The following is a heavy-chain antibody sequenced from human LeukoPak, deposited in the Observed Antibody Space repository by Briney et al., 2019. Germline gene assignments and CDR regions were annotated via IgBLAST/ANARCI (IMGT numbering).Heavy chain of an antibody. Sequence: PSQTLSLTCAISGDGVSSNSAAWNWIRQSPSRGLEWLGRTYYRSRWYNDYAVSVKSRITINADTSKNQFSLQLNSVTPEDTAVYYCARDRPTTLNNRFDPWGQGTLVTVSS. V-gene: IGHV6-1*01. J-gene: IGHJ5*02. CDR3: ARDRPTTLNNRFDP. D-gene: IGHD1-7*01. CDR2: TYYRSRWYN. CDR1: GDGVSSNSAA.